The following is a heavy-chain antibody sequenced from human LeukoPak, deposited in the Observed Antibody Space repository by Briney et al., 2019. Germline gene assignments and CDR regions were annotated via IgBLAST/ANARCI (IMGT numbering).Heavy chain of an antibody. Sequence: GESLKISCEGSGYSFTTYWIGWVRQMPGKGLEWMGIIYPGDSDTRYRPSFQGQVTISADKSISTAYLQWSSLKASDTAIYYCAKEESSSGFEYWGQGTLVTVSS. CDR2: IYPGDSDT. D-gene: IGHD6-6*01. J-gene: IGHJ4*02. CDR3: AKEESSSGFEY. V-gene: IGHV5-51*01. CDR1: GYSFTTYW.